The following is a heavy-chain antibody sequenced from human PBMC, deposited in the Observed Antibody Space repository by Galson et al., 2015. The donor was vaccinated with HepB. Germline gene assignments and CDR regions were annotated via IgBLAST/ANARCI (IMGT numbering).Heavy chain of an antibody. Sequence: SVKVSCKASGYTFTSYGISWVRQAPGQGLEWMGWISAYNGNTNYAQKLQGRVTMTTDTSTSTAYMELRSLRSDDTAVYYCARETGIAVAGLQYNWFDPWGQGTLVTVSS. V-gene: IGHV1-18*01. CDR2: ISAYNGNT. J-gene: IGHJ5*02. CDR3: ARETGIAVAGLQYNWFDP. CDR1: GYTFTSYG. D-gene: IGHD6-19*01.